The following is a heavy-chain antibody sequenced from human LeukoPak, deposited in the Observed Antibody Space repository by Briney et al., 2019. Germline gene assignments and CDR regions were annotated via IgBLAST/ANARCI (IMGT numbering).Heavy chain of an antibody. CDR2: INHSGST. CDR1: GGSFSGYY. CDR3: ARAGYYYDSSGYYSGPPDY. V-gene: IGHV4-34*01. J-gene: IGHJ4*02. Sequence: SETLSLTCAVDGGSFSGYYWSWVRQPPGKGREWVGEINHSGSTNYNPSLKSRVTISVDTSKNQFSLKLSSVTAADTAVYYCARAGYYYDSSGYYSGPPDYWGQGTLVTVSS. D-gene: IGHD3-22*01.